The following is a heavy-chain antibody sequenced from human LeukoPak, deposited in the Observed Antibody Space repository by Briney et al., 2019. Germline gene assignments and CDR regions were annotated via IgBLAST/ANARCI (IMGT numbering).Heavy chain of an antibody. CDR2: LYSAGSR. V-gene: IGHV3-53*01. Sequence: PGGSLRLSCAVSGFNVSSNYMTWVRQAPGKGLEWVSVLYSAGSRYYADSVKGRFTISRDNSKNTLYLQINSLRVEDTAVYYCATEMATSRKSYYYYYLDVWGKGTTVSISS. CDR1: GFNVSSNY. CDR3: ATEMATSRKSYYYYYLDV. J-gene: IGHJ6*03. D-gene: IGHD5-24*01.